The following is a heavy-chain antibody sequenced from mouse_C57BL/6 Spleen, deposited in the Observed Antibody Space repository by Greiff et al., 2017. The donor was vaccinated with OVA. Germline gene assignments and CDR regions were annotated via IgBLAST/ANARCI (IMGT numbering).Heavy chain of an antibody. D-gene: IGHD1-1*01. V-gene: IGHV1-64*01. CDR1: GYTFTSYW. J-gene: IGHJ4*01. CDR3: AREGGITSYAMDY. CDR2: IHPNSGST. Sequence: QVQLQQPGAELVKPGASVKLSCKASGYTFTSYWMHWVKQRPGQGLEWIGMIHPNSGSTNYNEKFKSKATLTVDKSYSTSYMQLSSLTSEDSAFYYCAREGGITSYAMDYWGQGTSVTVSS.